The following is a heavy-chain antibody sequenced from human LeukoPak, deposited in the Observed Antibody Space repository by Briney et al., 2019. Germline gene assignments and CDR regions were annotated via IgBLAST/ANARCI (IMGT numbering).Heavy chain of an antibody. D-gene: IGHD6-6*01. CDR2: IYSSGST. CDR1: GGSISSSSYY. Sequence: SETLSLTCTVSGGSISSSSYYWDWIRQPPGKGLEWIGNIYSSGSTYYNPSLKSRVTISVDTSKNQFSLKLSSVTATDTAVYYCAIRWGSSAYHFDYWGQGTLATVSS. V-gene: IGHV4-39*01. J-gene: IGHJ4*02. CDR3: AIRWGSSAYHFDY.